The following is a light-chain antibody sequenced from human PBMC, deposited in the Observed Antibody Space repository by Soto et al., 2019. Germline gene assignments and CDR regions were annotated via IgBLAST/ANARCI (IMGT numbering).Light chain of an antibody. CDR2: NVS. J-gene: IGLJ1*01. CDR3: SSFTSVDSHYV. CDR1: NSDVGGHNY. V-gene: IGLV2-14*01. Sequence: QSALTQPASVSGSPGQSITISCTGTNSDVGGHNYVSWYQQSPGKAPKLIISNVSNRPSGVSNRFSGSKSGITASLTISGLQAEDEGDYYCSSFTSVDSHYVFGTGTKVTVL.